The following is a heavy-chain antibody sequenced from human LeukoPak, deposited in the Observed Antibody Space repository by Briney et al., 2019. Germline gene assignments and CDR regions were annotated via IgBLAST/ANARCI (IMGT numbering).Heavy chain of an antibody. CDR1: GFTFSTYS. J-gene: IGHJ3*02. Sequence: GGSLRLSCAASGFTFSTYSMDWVRQAPGKGLEWISYISSGSTAIFYADSVKGRFTISRDNAKNSLYLQMNSLKDEDTAVYYCARDPSAFDIWGQGTMVTVS. CDR3: ARDPSAFDI. V-gene: IGHV3-48*02. CDR2: ISSGSTAI.